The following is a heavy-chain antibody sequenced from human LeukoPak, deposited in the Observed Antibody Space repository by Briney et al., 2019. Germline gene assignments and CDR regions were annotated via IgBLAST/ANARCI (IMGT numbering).Heavy chain of an antibody. J-gene: IGHJ6*03. CDR2: INPNSGGT. CDR3: ASPALHYSSSWYYYYMDV. CDR1: GYTFTGYY. V-gene: IGHV1-2*02. D-gene: IGHD6-13*01. Sequence: GASVKVSCKASGYTFTGYYMHWVRQAPGQGLEWMGWINPNSGGTNYAQKFQGRVTMTRDTSISTAYMELSRLRSDDTAVYYCASPALHYSSSWYYYYMDVWGKGTTVTVSS.